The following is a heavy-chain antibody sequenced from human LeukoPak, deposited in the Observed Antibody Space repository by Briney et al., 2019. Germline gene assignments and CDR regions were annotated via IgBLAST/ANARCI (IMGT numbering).Heavy chain of an antibody. CDR2: ISFDGSKK. CDR3: ARETVYYDSSGDALDY. Sequence: GGSLRLSCAASGFTFNNYVMHWVRQAPGKGLEWVAVISFDGSKKYSVDSVKGRFTISRDNSKNTLYLQMNSLRAEDTAVYYCARETVYYDSSGDALDYWGQGTLVTVSS. D-gene: IGHD3-22*01. V-gene: IGHV3-30*03. J-gene: IGHJ4*02. CDR1: GFTFNNYV.